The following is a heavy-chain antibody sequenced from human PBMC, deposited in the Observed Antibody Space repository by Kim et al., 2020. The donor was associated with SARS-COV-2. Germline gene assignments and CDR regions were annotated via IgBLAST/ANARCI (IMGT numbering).Heavy chain of an antibody. J-gene: IGHJ6*02. CDR2: ISSSGSTI. D-gene: IGHD2-2*01. CDR1: GFTFSDYY. V-gene: IGHV3-11*01. Sequence: GGSLRLSCAASGFTFSDYYMSWIRQAPGKGLEWVSYISSSGSTIYYADSVKGRFTISRDNSKNSLYLQMNSLRAEDTAVYYCARDLCCSSTSCYVGVRDGREVWRQGPTDTVSS. CDR3: ARDLCCSSTSCYVGVRDGREV.